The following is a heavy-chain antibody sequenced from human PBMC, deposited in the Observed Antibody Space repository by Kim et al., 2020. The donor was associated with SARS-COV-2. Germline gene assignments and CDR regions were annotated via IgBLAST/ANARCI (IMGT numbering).Heavy chain of an antibody. D-gene: IGHD3-10*01. Sequence: GGSLRLSCAASGFTFSSYAMHWVRQAPGKGLEWVAVISYDGSNKYYADSVKGRFTISRDNSKNTLYLQMNSLRAEDTAVYYCAREVLWFGETAMDVWGQGTTVTVSS. CDR1: GFTFSSYA. V-gene: IGHV3-30*04. CDR3: AREVLWFGETAMDV. J-gene: IGHJ6*02. CDR2: ISYDGSNK.